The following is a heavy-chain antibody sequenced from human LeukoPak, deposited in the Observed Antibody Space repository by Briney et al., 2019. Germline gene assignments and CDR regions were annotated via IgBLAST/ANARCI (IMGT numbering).Heavy chain of an antibody. CDR1: GGTFSSYA. CDR3: ARGRWSCSSSNCYLDY. CDR2: ISAYNSNT. V-gene: IGHV1-18*01. J-gene: IGHJ4*02. D-gene: IGHD2-2*01. Sequence: ASVKVSYKASGGTFSSYAISWVRQAPGQGLEWMGWISAYNSNTNYAQNLQGRVTMTTDTSTSTAYMELRSLRSDDTAVYFCARGRWSCSSSNCYLDYWGQGSLVTVSS.